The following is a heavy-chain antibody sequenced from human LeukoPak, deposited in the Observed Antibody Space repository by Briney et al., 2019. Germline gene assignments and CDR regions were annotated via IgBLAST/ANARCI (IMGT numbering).Heavy chain of an antibody. J-gene: IGHJ4*02. CDR2: ISWNSGSI. Sequence: GGSLRLSCAASGFTFDDYAMHWVRQAPGKGLEWVSGISWNSGSIGYADSVKGRFTISRDNSKNTLYLQMNSLRAEDTAVYYCATLAHHSSALGYFDYWGQGTLVTVSS. V-gene: IGHV3-9*01. CDR3: ATLAHHSSALGYFDY. D-gene: IGHD3-22*01. CDR1: GFTFDDYA.